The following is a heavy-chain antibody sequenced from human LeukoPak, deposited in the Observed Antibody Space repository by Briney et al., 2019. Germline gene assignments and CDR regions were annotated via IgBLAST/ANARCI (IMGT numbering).Heavy chain of an antibody. V-gene: IGHV1-2*02. CDR1: GYTFTGYY. D-gene: IGHD4-23*01. CDR2: INPTGGT. CDR3: ARDYYGGNAFDP. J-gene: IGHJ5*02. Sequence: ASVKVSCKASGYTFTGYYMHWVRQAPGQGLEWMGWINPTGGTRYAQECQGRVTVTRDTSISTAYMELSGLTSDDTAVYYCARDYYGGNAFDPWAGGTRVSVFS.